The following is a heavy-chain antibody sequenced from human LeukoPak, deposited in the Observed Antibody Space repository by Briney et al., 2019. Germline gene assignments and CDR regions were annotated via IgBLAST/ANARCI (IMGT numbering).Heavy chain of an antibody. CDR3: ARGLTIVVTPSSLHDAFDI. D-gene: IGHD2-21*02. CDR2: ISSSSSYI. CDR1: GFTFSSYS. Sequence: GGSLRLSCAASGFTFSSYSMNWVRQAPGKGLEWVSSISSSSSYIYYADSVKGRFTISRDNAKNSLYLQMNSLRAEDTAVYYCARGLTIVVTPSSLHDAFDIWGQGTMVTVSS. J-gene: IGHJ3*02. V-gene: IGHV3-21*01.